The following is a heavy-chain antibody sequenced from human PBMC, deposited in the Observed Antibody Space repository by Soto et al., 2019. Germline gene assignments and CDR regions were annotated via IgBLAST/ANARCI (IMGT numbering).Heavy chain of an antibody. CDR2: IYYSGST. V-gene: IGHV4-31*03. CDR3: ARGPEDILTGYCLDY. Sequence: QVQLQESGPGLVKPSQTLSLTCTVSGGSISSGGYYWSWIRQHPGKGLEWIGYIYYSGSTYYNPSLKSRVTISVDTSKNPFSLKLSSVTAADTAVYYCARGPEDILTGYCLDYWGQGTLVTVSS. D-gene: IGHD3-9*01. J-gene: IGHJ4*02. CDR1: GGSISSGGYY.